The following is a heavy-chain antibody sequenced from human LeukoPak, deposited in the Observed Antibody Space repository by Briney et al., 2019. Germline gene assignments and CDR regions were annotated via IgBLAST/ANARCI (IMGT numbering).Heavy chain of an antibody. CDR3: ARGDAYALKY. CDR2: INSDGTTT. J-gene: IGHJ4*02. V-gene: IGHV3-74*01. CDR1: GFTFSSSW. Sequence: PGGSLRLSCAASGFTFSSSWMHWVRQAPGKRLVWVSRINSDGTTTAYADSVKGRFTISRDNAKNTLYLQTNSLRAEDTAVYYCARGDAYALKYWGQGTLATVSS. D-gene: IGHD2-2*01.